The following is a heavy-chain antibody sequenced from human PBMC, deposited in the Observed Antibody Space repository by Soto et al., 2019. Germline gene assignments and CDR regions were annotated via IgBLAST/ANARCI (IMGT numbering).Heavy chain of an antibody. CDR3: ARESGENWTYEAH. V-gene: IGHV4-4*07. D-gene: IGHD1-7*01. Sequence: QVQQLESGPGLVKPWDTLSLTCTVSGAYISDFSWSWIRQPAGKGLEWIGRITVNGNTQYNPSFRSRVTMSMDTSRNQFSLNLQSATADDTALYYCARESGENWTYEAHWGQGTLVTVSS. CDR2: ITVNGNT. CDR1: GAYISDFS. J-gene: IGHJ1*01.